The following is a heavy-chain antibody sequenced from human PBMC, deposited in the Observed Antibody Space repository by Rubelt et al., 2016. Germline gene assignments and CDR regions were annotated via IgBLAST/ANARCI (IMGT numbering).Heavy chain of an antibody. J-gene: IGHJ4*02. CDR3: ARARQPLFSYFDS. Sequence: QLQLQESGPGLVKPSETLSLTCTVSGGSISSSSYYWGWIRQPPGKGLEWIGSIYSSGSTYYNPSLKSRVTISVDTSKNQSSLGLNSVAAADTAVYYCARARQPLFSYFDSWGQGMPVTVSA. CDR2: IYSSGST. D-gene: IGHD1-1*01. CDR1: GGSISSSSYY. V-gene: IGHV4-39*07.